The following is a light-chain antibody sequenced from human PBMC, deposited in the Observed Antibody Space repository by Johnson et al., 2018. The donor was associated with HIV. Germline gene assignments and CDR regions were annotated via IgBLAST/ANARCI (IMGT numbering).Light chain of an antibody. CDR2: ENT. V-gene: IGLV1-51*02. CDR3: GTWDTSLSAGGL. Sequence: QLVLTQPPSVSAAPGQKATISCSGSSSNIGNKYVSWYQQLPGTAPKLLIYENTKRPTGMPARFSASKPGTSALLAIPGLHNGDEADFYCGTWDTSLSAGGLYGSGTRVTVL. CDR1: SSNIGNKY. J-gene: IGLJ1*01.